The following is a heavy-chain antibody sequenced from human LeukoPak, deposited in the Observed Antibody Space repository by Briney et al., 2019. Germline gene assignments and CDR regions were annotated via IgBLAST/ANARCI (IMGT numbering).Heavy chain of an antibody. V-gene: IGHV1-8*01. CDR3: ARESSGWSHYYYYYMDV. CDR1: GYTFTSYD. CDR2: MNPNSGNT. D-gene: IGHD6-19*01. J-gene: IGHJ6*03. Sequence: ASVKVSCKASGYTFTSYDINWVRQATGQGLEWMGWMNPNSGNTGYAQKFQGRVTMTRNTSISTAYMELSSLRSEDTAVYYCARESSGWSHYYYYYMDVWGKGTTVTVSS.